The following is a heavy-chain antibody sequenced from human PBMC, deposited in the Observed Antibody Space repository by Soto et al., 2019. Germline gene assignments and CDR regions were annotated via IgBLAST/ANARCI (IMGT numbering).Heavy chain of an antibody. CDR3: AGISGSHYGMDV. J-gene: IGHJ6*02. V-gene: IGHV4-61*08. Sequence: PSEILSLTCTVSGGSLSSGDYYWSWIRQPPGKGLEWIGYIYYSGSTYYNPSLKSRVTISLDTSKNQFSLKLSSVTAADTAVYYCAGISGSHYGMDVWGQGTTVTVSS. CDR2: IYYSGST. D-gene: IGHD3-10*01. CDR1: GGSLSSGDYY.